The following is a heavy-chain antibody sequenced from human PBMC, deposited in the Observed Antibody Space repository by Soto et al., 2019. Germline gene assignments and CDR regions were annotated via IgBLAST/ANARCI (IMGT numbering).Heavy chain of an antibody. CDR2: ISGGSSDI. J-gene: IGHJ4*02. V-gene: IGHV3-11*06. CDR1: GFTFSDHY. D-gene: IGHD2-21*01. Sequence: GGSLRLSCAASGFTFSDHYMNWLRQAPGQGLEWLSYISGGSSDIKYADSVKGRFSISRDNAKNSLYLQMNNLRADDTAVYYCVRDARLATDWGLGTLVTVSS. CDR3: VRDARLATD.